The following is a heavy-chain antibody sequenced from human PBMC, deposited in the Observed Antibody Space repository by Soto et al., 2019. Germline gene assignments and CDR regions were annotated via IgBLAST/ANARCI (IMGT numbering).Heavy chain of an antibody. Sequence: EVQLVESGGGLVQPGGSLRLSCGASAFTCRSYWMIWVRQAPGKGLEWVASINQDGSDKHYVDSVKGRFTICRDNAQTTLFLQMNSLRGEDTAVYDCARRTELQIGGILSGGPKAKSYCVMDVWGEGTTVTVSS. CDR2: INQDGSDK. CDR1: AFTCRSYW. V-gene: IGHV3-7*01. CDR3: ARRTELQIGGILSGGPKAKSYCVMDV. D-gene: IGHD3-16*01. J-gene: IGHJ6*04.